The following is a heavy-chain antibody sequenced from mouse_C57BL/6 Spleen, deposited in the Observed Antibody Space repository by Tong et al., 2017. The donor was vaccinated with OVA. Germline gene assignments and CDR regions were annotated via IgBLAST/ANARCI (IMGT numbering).Heavy chain of an antibody. Sequence: VQLQESGAELVRPGASVTLSCKASGYTFTDYEMHWVKQTPVHGLEWIGAIDPETGGTAYNQKFKGKAILTADKSSSTAYMELRSLTSEDSAVYFCARSFSSWFDYWGQGTTLTVSS. V-gene: IGHV1-15*01. J-gene: IGHJ2*01. CDR1: GYTFTDYE. CDR3: ARSFSSWFDY. CDR2: IDPETGGT. D-gene: IGHD1-1*01.